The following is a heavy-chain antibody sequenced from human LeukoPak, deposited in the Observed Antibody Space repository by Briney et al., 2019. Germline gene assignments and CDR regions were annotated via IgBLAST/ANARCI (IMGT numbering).Heavy chain of an antibody. CDR3: AKDLSGWEDY. Sequence: PGGSLRLSCAASGFTFSNYWMHWVRQAPGKGLEWVAVISYDGSNKYYADSVKGRFTISRDNSKNTLYLQMNSLRAEDTAVYYCAKDLSGWEDYWGQGTLVTVSS. CDR1: GFTFSNYW. D-gene: IGHD6-19*01. CDR2: ISYDGSNK. V-gene: IGHV3-30*18. J-gene: IGHJ4*02.